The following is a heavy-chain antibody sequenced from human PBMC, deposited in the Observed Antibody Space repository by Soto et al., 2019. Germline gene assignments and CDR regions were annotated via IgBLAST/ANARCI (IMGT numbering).Heavy chain of an antibody. D-gene: IGHD2-2*01. CDR2: IKQDGSET. J-gene: IGHJ4*02. Sequence: SLRLSCAASGFTFSNYWMNWVRQAPGKGLEWVANIKQDGSETHYVDSVKGRFTISRDNAKNSLYLQMISLTVEDTAVYYCARGPDIRAYCSSASCYNDYWGQGTLVTVS. CDR3: ARGPDIRAYCSSASCYNDY. V-gene: IGHV3-7*01. CDR1: GFTFSNYW.